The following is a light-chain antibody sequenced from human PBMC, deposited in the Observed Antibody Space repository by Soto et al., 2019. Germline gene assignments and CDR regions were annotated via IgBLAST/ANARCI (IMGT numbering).Light chain of an antibody. CDR1: QSISTW. V-gene: IGKV1-5*01. Sequence: DIQMTQSPSTLSASVGDRVTITCRASQSISTWLAWYQQKRGRAPRLLIFDASSLESGVPSRFSGSGSGAEFTLTISSLQTDDFATYYCQQYNTYSYTFGQGTKVDIK. CDR3: QQYNTYSYT. CDR2: DAS. J-gene: IGKJ2*01.